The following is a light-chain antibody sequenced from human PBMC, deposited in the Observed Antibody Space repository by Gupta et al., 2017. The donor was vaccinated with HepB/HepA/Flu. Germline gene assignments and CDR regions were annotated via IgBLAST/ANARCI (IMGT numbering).Light chain of an antibody. CDR1: QSLLHSNGYNY. CDR2: LGS. CDR3: MQALQTPRLT. V-gene: IGKV2-28*01. Sequence: DIVMTQSPLSLPVTPGEPASISCRSSQSLLHSNGYNYLDWYLQKPGQSPQLLSYLGSNRASGVPDRFSGRGSGTDFTLKISRVEAEDVGVYYCMQALQTPRLTFGGGTRWRSN. J-gene: IGKJ4*01.